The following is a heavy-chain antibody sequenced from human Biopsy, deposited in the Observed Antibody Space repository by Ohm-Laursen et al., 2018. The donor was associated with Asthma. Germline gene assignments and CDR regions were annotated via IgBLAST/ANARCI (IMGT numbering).Heavy chain of an antibody. Sequence: RSLRLSCAATGFVFSQSGMHWVRQAPGKGLEWVALISSDGHNKYYKDSVKGRFTISRDNSKLRLYLEINSLRVEDSAVYYCARESGQDFGGTGAFDRWGQGIMVAVSS. V-gene: IGHV3-30*03. CDR2: ISSDGHNK. CDR1: GFVFSQSG. D-gene: IGHD4-23*01. CDR3: ARESGQDFGGTGAFDR. J-gene: IGHJ3*02.